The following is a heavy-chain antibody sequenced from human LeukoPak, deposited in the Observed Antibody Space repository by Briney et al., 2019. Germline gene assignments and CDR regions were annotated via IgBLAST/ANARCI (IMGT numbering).Heavy chain of an antibody. CDR1: GFTFSSYA. J-gene: IGHJ4*02. CDR3: AKDYCSSAICPADY. D-gene: IGHD6-19*01. V-gene: IGHV3-23*01. Sequence: GGSLRLSCAASGFTFSSYAMSWVRQAPGKGLEWVSAISGSGGSTYYADSVKGRFTISRDNSKNTLYLQMNGLRVEDTAIYYCAKDYCSSAICPADYWGQGTQVTVSS. CDR2: ISGSGGST.